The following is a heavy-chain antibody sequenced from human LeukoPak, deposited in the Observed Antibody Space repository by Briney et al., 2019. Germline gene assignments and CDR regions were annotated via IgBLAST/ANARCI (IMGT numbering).Heavy chain of an antibody. CDR3: TRDMFRYGGNSGWFDP. CDR1: GFTFSNAW. J-gene: IGHJ5*02. Sequence: GGSLRLSCAASGFTFSNAWMSWVRQAPGKGLEWVGRIKSKTDGGTTEYAASVKGRFTISSDDSKSIAYLQMNSLKTEDTAVYYCTRDMFRYGGNSGWFDPWGQGTLVTVSS. V-gene: IGHV3-15*01. CDR2: IKSKTDGGTT. D-gene: IGHD4-23*01.